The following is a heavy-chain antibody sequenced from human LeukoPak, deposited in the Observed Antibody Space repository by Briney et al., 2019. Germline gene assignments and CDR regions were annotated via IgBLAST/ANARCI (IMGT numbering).Heavy chain of an antibody. D-gene: IGHD3-3*01. J-gene: IGHJ5*02. Sequence: SETLSLTCTVSGGSISSYYWSWIRQPPGKGLEWIGYIYYSGSTNYNPSLKSRVTISVDTSKNQFSLKLSSVTAADTAVHYCARGDFWSGYYDNWFDPWGQGTLVTVSS. CDR2: IYYSGST. CDR1: GGSISSYY. CDR3: ARGDFWSGYYDNWFDP. V-gene: IGHV4-59*01.